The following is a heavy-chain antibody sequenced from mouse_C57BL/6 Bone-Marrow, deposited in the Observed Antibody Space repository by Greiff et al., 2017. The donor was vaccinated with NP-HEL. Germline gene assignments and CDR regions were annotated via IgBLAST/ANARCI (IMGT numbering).Heavy chain of an antibody. D-gene: IGHD2-4*01. J-gene: IGHJ2*01. CDR1: GFNIKDDY. CDR3: TSGLRLDY. V-gene: IGHV14-4*01. CDR2: IDPENGDT. Sequence: VQLQQSGAELVRPGASVKLSCTASGFNIKDDYMHWVKQRPEQGLEWIGWIDPENGDTEYASKFQGKATITADTSSNTAYLQLSSLTSEDTAVYYWTSGLRLDYWGQGTTLTVSS.